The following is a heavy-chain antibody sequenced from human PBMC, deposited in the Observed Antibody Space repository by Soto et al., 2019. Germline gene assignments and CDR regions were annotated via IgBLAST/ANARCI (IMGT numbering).Heavy chain of an antibody. J-gene: IGHJ4*02. D-gene: IGHD4-17*01. Sequence: SETLSLTCSVSGGSVSNKTYYWSWIRQPPGKRLEWIGYVYYSGTTNYNPSLKSRVTISVDLSKNQFSLRLSSVTTADTALYYCARTTAVPNALRSRYFFDYWGQGTLVTSPQ. CDR3: ARTTAVPNALRSRYFFDY. CDR2: VYYSGTT. V-gene: IGHV4-61*01. CDR1: GGSVSNKTYY.